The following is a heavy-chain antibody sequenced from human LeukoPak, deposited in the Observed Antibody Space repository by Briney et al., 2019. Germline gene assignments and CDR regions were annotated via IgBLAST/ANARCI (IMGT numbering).Heavy chain of an antibody. CDR3: AKRNAFDF. CDR2: IKEDGTAK. V-gene: IGHV3-7*01. J-gene: IGHJ3*01. CDR1: GFTFSRFW. Sequence: PGGSLRLSCVPSGFTFSRFWMNWVRQAPGKGLEWVANIKEDGTAKYYVESVKGRFTISRDNSKNSVFLQMNSLRGEDTAVYYCAKRNAFDFWGHGTIVTVSS.